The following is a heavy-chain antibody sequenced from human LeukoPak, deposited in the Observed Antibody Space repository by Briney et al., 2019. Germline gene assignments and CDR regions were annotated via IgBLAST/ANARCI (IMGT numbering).Heavy chain of an antibody. CDR2: IYHSGST. Sequence: PSETLSLTCAVSGGSISSSNWWSWVRQPPGKGLEWIGEIYHSGSTNYNPSLKSRVTISVDRSKNQFSLKLSSVTAADTAVYYCARGGDGYNLYLDYWGQGTLVTVSS. D-gene: IGHD5-24*01. CDR1: GGSISSSNW. CDR3: ARGGDGYNLYLDY. V-gene: IGHV4-4*02. J-gene: IGHJ4*02.